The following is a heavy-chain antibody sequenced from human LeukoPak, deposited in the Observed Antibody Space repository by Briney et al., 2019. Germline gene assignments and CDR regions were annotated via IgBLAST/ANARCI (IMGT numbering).Heavy chain of an antibody. CDR2: ISAYNGNT. Sequence: ASVKVSCKASGYTFTSYGISWVRQAPGQGLEWMGWISAYNGNTNYAQKLQGRVTMTTDTSTSTAYMELRSLRSDDTAMYYCARARGYCSGGSCRHFDYWGQGTLVTVSS. CDR3: ARARGYCSGGSCRHFDY. D-gene: IGHD2-15*01. J-gene: IGHJ4*02. V-gene: IGHV1-18*04. CDR1: GYTFTSYG.